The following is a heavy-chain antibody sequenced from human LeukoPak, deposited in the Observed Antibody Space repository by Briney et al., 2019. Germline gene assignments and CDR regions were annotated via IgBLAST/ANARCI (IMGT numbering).Heavy chain of an antibody. CDR1: GGSISSYY. Sequence: PSETLSLTCTVSGGSISSYYWSWIRQPPGKGLEWIGYIYYSGSTYYNPSLKSRVTISVDTSKNQFSLKLSSVTAADTAVYYCARDGPHYDILTGPNWFDPWGQGTLVTVSS. D-gene: IGHD3-9*01. V-gene: IGHV4-59*06. CDR3: ARDGPHYDILTGPNWFDP. CDR2: IYYSGST. J-gene: IGHJ5*02.